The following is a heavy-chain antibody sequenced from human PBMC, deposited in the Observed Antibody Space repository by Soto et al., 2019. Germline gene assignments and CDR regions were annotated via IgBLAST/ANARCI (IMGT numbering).Heavy chain of an antibody. CDR1: GFTFSSYA. CDR3: AQRDSSSWHSFDY. Sequence: GGSLRLSCAASGFTFSSYAMDWVRQAPGKGLEWVSGMSGSGDSTYYADSVKGRFTISRDNSKKTLYLQMNSLRAEDTAVYYCAQRDSSSWHSFDYWGQGTQVTVSS. V-gene: IGHV3-23*01. J-gene: IGHJ4*02. D-gene: IGHD6-13*01. CDR2: MSGSGDST.